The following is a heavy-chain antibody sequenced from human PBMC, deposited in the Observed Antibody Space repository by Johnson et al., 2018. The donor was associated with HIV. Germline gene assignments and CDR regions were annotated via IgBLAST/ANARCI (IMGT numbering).Heavy chain of an antibody. CDR3: ARGGGVVVNAFDI. Sequence: VQLVESGGGLVQPGGSLRLSCAASGFTFSSYAMHWVRQAPGKGLEYVSGISSNGGSTYYANSVKGRFTISRDNSKNTLYLQMGSLRAEDMAVYYCARGGGVVVNAFDIWGQGTMVTVSS. J-gene: IGHJ3*02. V-gene: IGHV3-64*01. D-gene: IGHD2-15*01. CDR2: ISSNGGST. CDR1: GFTFSSYA.